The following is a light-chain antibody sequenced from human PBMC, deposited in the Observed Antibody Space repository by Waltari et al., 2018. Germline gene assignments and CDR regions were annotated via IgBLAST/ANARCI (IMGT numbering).Light chain of an antibody. CDR3: SSYTSNSTLGV. J-gene: IGLJ3*02. Sequence: QSALTQPASVSGSPGQSITISCTGTNSDIGGYNFVSWYQQHPAKAPKLMIFDVTNRPSGFLVRFSGSKSGNPASLPISGLQADDEAVYYCSSYTSNSTLGVFGGGTRLTVL. CDR1: NSDIGGYNF. CDR2: DVT. V-gene: IGLV2-14*03.